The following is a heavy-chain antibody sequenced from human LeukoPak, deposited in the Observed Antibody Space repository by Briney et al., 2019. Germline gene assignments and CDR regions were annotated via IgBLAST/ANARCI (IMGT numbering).Heavy chain of an antibody. CDR1: GFTFSSYS. V-gene: IGHV3-21*01. Sequence: GGSLRLSCAASGFTFSSYSMNWVRQAPGKGLEWVSSISSSSSYIYYADSVKGRFTISRDNAKSSLYLQMNSLRAEDTAVYYCARQGEAVAGDLDYWGQGTLVTVSS. D-gene: IGHD6-19*01. CDR2: ISSSSSYI. CDR3: ARQGEAVAGDLDY. J-gene: IGHJ4*02.